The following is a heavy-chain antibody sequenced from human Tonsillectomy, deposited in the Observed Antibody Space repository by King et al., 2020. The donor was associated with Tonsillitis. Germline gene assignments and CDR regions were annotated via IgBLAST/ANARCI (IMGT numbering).Heavy chain of an antibody. Sequence: VQLVESGGDSVQPGGSLRLSCAASGFTFRSDWMDWVRQAPGKGLEWVASINPDGSQKYYVESVKGRFTISRDNAEKSLFLHMTGLRTEDTAVYYCTRDRAFSCFDYWGQGTLVTVSS. J-gene: IGHJ4*02. CDR3: TRDRAFSCFDY. D-gene: IGHD1-1*01. CDR2: INPDGSQK. V-gene: IGHV3-7*04. CDR1: GFTFRSDW.